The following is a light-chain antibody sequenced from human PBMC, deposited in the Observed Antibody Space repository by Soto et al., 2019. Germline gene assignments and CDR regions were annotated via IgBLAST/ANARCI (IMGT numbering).Light chain of an antibody. CDR3: QQADTFPLT. CDR1: QGISSW. CDR2: AAS. V-gene: IGKV1-12*01. J-gene: IGKJ4*01. Sequence: DIQMTQSPSSVSASVGERVTITCRASQGISSWVAWYQQKPGKAPNLLIYAASSLQSGVPSRFSGSGSGTECTLTISSLQPEYFATDYCQQADTFPLTFGGGTKVEIK.